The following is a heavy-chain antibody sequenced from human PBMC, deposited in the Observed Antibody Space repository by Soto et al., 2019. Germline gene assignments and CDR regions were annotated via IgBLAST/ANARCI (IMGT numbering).Heavy chain of an antibody. V-gene: IGHV3-7*01. CDR3: ARLSPY. D-gene: IGHD3-16*02. CDR1: GFTFSSYW. CDR2: IKPDGSEK. J-gene: IGHJ4*02. Sequence: EVQLVESGGGLVQPGGSLRLSCAASGFTFSSYWMSWVRQAPGKGLGWVANIKPDGSEKYYVDSEKGRFTISRDDAKNSLYLEMNSLRVEDTAVYYCARLSPYWGQGALVTVSS.